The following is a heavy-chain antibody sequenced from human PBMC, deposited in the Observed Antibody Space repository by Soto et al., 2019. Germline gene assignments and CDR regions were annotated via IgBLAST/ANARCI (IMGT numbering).Heavy chain of an antibody. CDR3: ARSGIDYGDNEISFDY. CDR2: IWYDGSNK. Sequence: TGGSLRLSCAASGFTFSSYGMHWVRQAPGKGLEWVAVIWYDGSNKYYADSVKGRFTISRDNSKNTLYLQMNSLRAEDTAVYYCARSGIDYGDNEISFDYWGQGTLVTVSS. J-gene: IGHJ4*02. V-gene: IGHV3-33*01. CDR1: GFTFSSYG. D-gene: IGHD4-17*01.